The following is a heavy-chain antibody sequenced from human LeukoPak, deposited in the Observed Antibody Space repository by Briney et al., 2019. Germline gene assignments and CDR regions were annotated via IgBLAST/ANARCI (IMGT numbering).Heavy chain of an antibody. J-gene: IGHJ4*02. CDR2: IKQDGSEK. D-gene: IGHD2-2*02. CDR3: ARGRIVVVPAAIIY. V-gene: IGHV3-7*04. CDR1: GFTFSSYW. Sequence: GGSLRLSCAASGFTFSSYWMSWVRQAPGKGLEWVANIKQDGSEKYYVDSVKGRFTISRDNAKNSLYLQMNSLRAEDTAVYYCARGRIVVVPAAIIYWGQGTLVTVSS.